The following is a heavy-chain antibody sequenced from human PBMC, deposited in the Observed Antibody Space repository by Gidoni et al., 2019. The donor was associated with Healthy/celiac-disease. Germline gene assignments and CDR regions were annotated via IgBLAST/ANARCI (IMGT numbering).Heavy chain of an antibody. J-gene: IGHJ4*02. Sequence: QLQLQESGPGLVKPSETLSLTCTVSGGSISSSSYYWGWIRQPPGKGLEWIGSIYYSGSTYYNPSLKSRVTISVDTSKNQFSLKLSSVTAADTAVYYCASMVYDFWSGYYDYWGQGTLVTVSS. CDR1: GGSISSSSYY. CDR2: IYYSGST. D-gene: IGHD3-3*01. CDR3: ASMVYDFWSGYYDY. V-gene: IGHV4-39*01.